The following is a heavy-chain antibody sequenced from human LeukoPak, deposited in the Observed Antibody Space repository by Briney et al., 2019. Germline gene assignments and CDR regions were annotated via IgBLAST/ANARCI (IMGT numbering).Heavy chain of an antibody. J-gene: IGHJ4*02. CDR3: ARGRRVGPPDSRERAVDY. Sequence: ASVKVSCKASGYTFTSYDINWVRQATAQGHELMGWMNPNSGNTGYAQKFQGRVTMTRNTSISTAYMELSSLRSEDTAVYYCARGRRVGPPDSRERAVDYWGQGTLVTVSS. CDR1: GYTFTSYD. CDR2: MNPNSGNT. V-gene: IGHV1-8*01. D-gene: IGHD6-13*01.